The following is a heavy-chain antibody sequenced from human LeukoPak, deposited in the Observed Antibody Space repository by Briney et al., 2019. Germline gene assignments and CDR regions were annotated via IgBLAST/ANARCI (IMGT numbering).Heavy chain of an antibody. D-gene: IGHD4-17*01. Sequence: SETLSLTCAVYGGSFSGYYWSWIRQPPGKGLEWIGEINHSGSTNYNPSLKSRVTISVGTSKNQFSLKLSSVTAADTAVYYCARGQGGDFDYWGQGTLVTVSS. V-gene: IGHV4-34*01. J-gene: IGHJ4*02. CDR1: GGSFSGYY. CDR3: ARGQGGDFDY. CDR2: INHSGST.